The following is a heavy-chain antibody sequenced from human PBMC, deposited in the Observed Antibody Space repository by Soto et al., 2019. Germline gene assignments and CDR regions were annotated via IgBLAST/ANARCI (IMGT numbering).Heavy chain of an antibody. CDR2: IIPIFGTA. CDR1: GCTFSSYA. D-gene: IGHD1-20*01. Sequence: ASVKVSCKASGCTFSSYAISWVRQAPGQGREWMGGIIPIFGTANYAQKFQGRVTITADKSTSTAYMELSSLRSEDTAVYYCANSPSYNWHRNWFGAWGQGTVVTVSS. V-gene: IGHV1-69*06. CDR3: ANSPSYNWHRNWFGA. J-gene: IGHJ5*02.